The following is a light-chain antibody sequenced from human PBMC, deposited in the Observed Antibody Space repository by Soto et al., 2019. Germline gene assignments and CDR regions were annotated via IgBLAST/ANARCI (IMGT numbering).Light chain of an antibody. CDR3: SSYTSSGTLV. V-gene: IGLV2-14*01. CDR1: TSDVGGYDY. J-gene: IGLJ3*02. CDR2: DVS. Sequence: QSALTQTACVSGSPGQSITISCTGTTSDVGGYDYVSWYQQHPGKAPKLMIYDVSNRPSGVSNRFSGSKSGNTASLIISGLQTEDEADYYCSSYTSSGTLVFGGGTKVTVL.